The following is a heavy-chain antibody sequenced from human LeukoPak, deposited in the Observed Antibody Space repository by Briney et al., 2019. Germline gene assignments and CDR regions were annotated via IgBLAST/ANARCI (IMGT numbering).Heavy chain of an antibody. Sequence: GGSLRLSCAASGFTFSSYGMHWVRQAPGKGLEWVAVISYDGSNKYYADSVEGRFTISRDNSKNTLYLQMNSLRGEDTAVYYCARAHYGDYVGYYYGMDVWGQGTTVTVSS. CDR2: ISYDGSNK. J-gene: IGHJ6*02. CDR3: ARAHYGDYVGYYYGMDV. D-gene: IGHD4-17*01. CDR1: GFTFSSYG. V-gene: IGHV3-30*03.